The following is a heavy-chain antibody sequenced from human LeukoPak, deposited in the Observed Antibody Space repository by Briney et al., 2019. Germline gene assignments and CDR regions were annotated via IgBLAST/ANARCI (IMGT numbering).Heavy chain of an antibody. CDR3: ARGLVKFDC. J-gene: IGHJ4*02. V-gene: IGHV3-23*01. CDR1: GFTFSSYA. Sequence: PGGSLRLSCAASGFTFSSYAMSWVRQAPGKGLEWVSSLSATGTTTYYADSVKGRFTVSRDNSKNTLYLQLNSLRAEDTALYYCARGLVKFDCWGQGTLVTVSS. CDR2: LSATGTTT. D-gene: IGHD6-6*01.